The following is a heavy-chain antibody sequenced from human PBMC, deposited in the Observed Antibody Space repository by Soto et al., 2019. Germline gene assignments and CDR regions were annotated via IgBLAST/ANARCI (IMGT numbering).Heavy chain of an antibody. CDR3: ARPMATVPLDY. J-gene: IGHJ4*02. Sequence: SETLSLTCAVYGGSISSSNWWSWVRQPPGKGLEWIGEIYHGGNTNYNPSLKSRVTISVDTSKDEFSLKLSSVTAADTAVYYCARPMATVPLDYWGQGTLVTVSS. CDR1: GGSISSSNW. CDR2: IYHGGNT. D-gene: IGHD4-17*01. V-gene: IGHV4-4*02.